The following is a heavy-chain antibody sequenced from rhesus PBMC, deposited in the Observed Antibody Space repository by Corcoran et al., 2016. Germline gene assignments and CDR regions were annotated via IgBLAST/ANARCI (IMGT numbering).Heavy chain of an antibody. CDR3: ARAVTSLDY. D-gene: IGHD4-23*01. J-gene: IGHJ4*01. CDR2: ITYSGST. Sequence: QVQLQESGPGLVKPSETLSLTCAVSGYSISSGYYWSWIRQPPGKGLEGSGYITYSGSTSSNPSLKSRVTISRDTSKNQFSLKLSSVTAADTAVYYCARAVTSLDYWGQGVLVTVSS. V-gene: IGHV4-122*02. CDR1: GYSISSGYY.